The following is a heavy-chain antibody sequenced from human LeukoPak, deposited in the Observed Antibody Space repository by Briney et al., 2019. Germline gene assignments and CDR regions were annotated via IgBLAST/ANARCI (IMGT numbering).Heavy chain of an antibody. CDR3: ARAANWHDDDWFDP. V-gene: IGHV1-8*01. J-gene: IGHJ5*02. CDR2: MNPNSGNT. Sequence: ASVKVSCKASGYTFTSYYINWVRQATGQGPEWMGWMNPNSGNTDYAQRFQGRVTMTRNTAISTAYMELSSLRSEDTAVYYCARAANWHDDDWFDPWGQGTLVTVSS. D-gene: IGHD1-1*01. CDR1: GYTFTSYY.